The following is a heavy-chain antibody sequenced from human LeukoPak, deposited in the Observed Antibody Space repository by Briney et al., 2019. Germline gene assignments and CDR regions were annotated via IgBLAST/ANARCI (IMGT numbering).Heavy chain of an antibody. CDR2: IYAGGKT. Sequence: SQTLSLTCTVSGDSISTGGYFWSWIRQPAGMGLEWIGRIYAGGKTNYNPSLRSRVTISVDTSRNQFSLKLNSVTAADTAVYYCARMDYYGSGTYHSWFDPWGQGTLVTVSS. V-gene: IGHV4-61*02. D-gene: IGHD3-10*01. J-gene: IGHJ5*02. CDR3: ARMDYYGSGTYHSWFDP. CDR1: GDSISTGGYF.